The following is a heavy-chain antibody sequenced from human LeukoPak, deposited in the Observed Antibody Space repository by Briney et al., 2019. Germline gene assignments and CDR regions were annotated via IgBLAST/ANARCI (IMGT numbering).Heavy chain of an antibody. D-gene: IGHD2-8*02. J-gene: IGHJ3*02. CDR2: INSDGTST. Sequence: GGSLRLSCAASGFTFSNHWLHWVRQAPGKGLVWVSRINSDGTSTIYADSVKGRFTISRDNAKSTVYLQMNSLRAEDTAVYCCARTGTGGDLDIWGQGTMVTVSS. V-gene: IGHV3-74*01. CDR3: ARTGTGGDLDI. CDR1: GFTFSNHW.